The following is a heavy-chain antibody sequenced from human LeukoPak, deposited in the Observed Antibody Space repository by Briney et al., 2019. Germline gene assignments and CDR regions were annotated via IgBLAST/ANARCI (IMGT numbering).Heavy chain of an antibody. J-gene: IGHJ4*02. CDR2: IYYSGST. D-gene: IGHD3-22*01. CDR3: AREAQPTYYYDSSGYYFDY. V-gene: IGHV4-59*12. Sequence: PSETLSLTCTVSGGSISSYYWSWIRQPPGKGLEWIGYIYYSGSTYYNPSLKSRVTISVDTSKNQFSLKLSSVTAADTAVYYCAREAQPTYYYDSSGYYFDYWGQGTLVTVSS. CDR1: GGSISSYY.